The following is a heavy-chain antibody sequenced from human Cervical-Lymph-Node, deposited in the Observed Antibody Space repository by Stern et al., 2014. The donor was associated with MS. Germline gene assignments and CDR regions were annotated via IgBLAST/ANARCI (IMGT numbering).Heavy chain of an antibody. V-gene: IGHV5-51*01. Sequence: EVQLVESGAEVKKPGESLNISCKGSGYTFNDYWIGWVRQMPGKGLEWMGIIYPGDSDTRYSPSFQGQVTISADKSIRTAFLQWSSLKASDSAMYYCASLLSPTMGDYLARYFDLWGQGTLVTVSS. CDR2: IYPGDSDT. CDR1: GYTFNDYW. D-gene: IGHD4-17*01. J-gene: IGHJ4*02. CDR3: ASLLSPTMGDYLARYFDL.